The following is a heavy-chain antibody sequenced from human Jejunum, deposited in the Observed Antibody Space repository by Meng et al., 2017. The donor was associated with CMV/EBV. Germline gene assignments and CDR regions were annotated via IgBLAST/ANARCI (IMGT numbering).Heavy chain of an antibody. J-gene: IGHJ4*02. V-gene: IGHV1-2*05. Sequence: SCKASEYPFTDYFLHWVRQAPGQGLQWMGRINPNSGVTNYAHNFQGRVAMTRDTSIGAAYMELSRLKSDDTVVYYCARGYYDRFFDYWGQGTLVTVSS. CDR1: EYPFTDYF. D-gene: IGHD3-22*01. CDR2: INPNSGVT. CDR3: ARGYYDRFFDY.